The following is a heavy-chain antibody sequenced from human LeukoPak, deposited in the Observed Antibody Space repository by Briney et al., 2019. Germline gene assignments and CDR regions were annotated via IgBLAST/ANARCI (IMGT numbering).Heavy chain of an antibody. Sequence: SQTLSLTCTVSGGSISSYYWSWIRQPPGKGLEWIGYIYYSGSTNYNPSLKSRVTISVDTSKNQFSLKLSSVTAADTAVYYCARRLGRKFGERFYYYHYMDVWGKGTTVTISS. D-gene: IGHD3-10*01. CDR3: ARRLGRKFGERFYYYHYMDV. J-gene: IGHJ6*03. V-gene: IGHV4-59*12. CDR2: IYYSGST. CDR1: GGSISSYY.